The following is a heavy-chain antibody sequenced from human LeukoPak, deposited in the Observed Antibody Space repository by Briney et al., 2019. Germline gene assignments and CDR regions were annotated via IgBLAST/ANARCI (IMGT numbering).Heavy chain of an antibody. CDR3: AREKMAIAARPFSGVNWFDP. CDR2: IYHSGST. D-gene: IGHD6-6*01. V-gene: IGHV4-59*12. J-gene: IGHJ5*02. CDR1: GGSISSYY. Sequence: PSETLSLTCTVSGGSISSYYWSWIRQPPGKGLEWIGYIYHSGSTYYNPSLKSRVTISVDRSKNQFSLKLSSVTAADTAVYYCAREKMAIAARPFSGVNWFDPWGQGTLVTVSS.